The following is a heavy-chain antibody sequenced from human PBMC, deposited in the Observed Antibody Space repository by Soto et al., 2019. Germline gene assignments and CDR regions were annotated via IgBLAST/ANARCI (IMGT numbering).Heavy chain of an antibody. J-gene: IGHJ4*02. Sequence: QIQLVQSGAEVTKPGASVKVSCKASGYTFPSYGITWVRQAPGQGLEWMGWISGHNGKTKYAQEFQDRVTTTTDASMTTAYMELRGLRSDDTAVYYCARYYSTWPFDYWGQGTLVTDSS. CDR1: GYTFPSYG. V-gene: IGHV1-18*04. D-gene: IGHD2-2*01. CDR2: ISGHNGKT. CDR3: ARYYSTWPFDY.